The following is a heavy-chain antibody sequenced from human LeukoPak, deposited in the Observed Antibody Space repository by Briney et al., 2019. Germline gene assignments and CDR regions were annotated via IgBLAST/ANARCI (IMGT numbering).Heavy chain of an antibody. Sequence: PGGSLRLSCEASGFTFSSYWMYWVRQAPGKGLVWDSRINNDGSNTIYADSVKGRFTISRDNAKNTLYLQMNSLRAEDTSVFYCARGGVNHGFDIWGQGTMVTVSS. CDR3: ARGGVNHGFDI. V-gene: IGHV3-74*01. CDR1: GFTFSSYW. CDR2: INNDGSNT. J-gene: IGHJ3*02. D-gene: IGHD3-10*01.